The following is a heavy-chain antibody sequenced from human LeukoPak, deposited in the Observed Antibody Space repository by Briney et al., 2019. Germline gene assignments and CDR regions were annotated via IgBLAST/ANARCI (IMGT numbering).Heavy chain of an antibody. CDR3: ARVAYSSSSLYYYYYMDV. J-gene: IGHJ6*03. D-gene: IGHD6-6*01. CDR1: GFTFSDYY. V-gene: IGHV3-11*01. CDR2: ISSSGSTI. Sequence: GGSLRISCAASGFTFSDYYMSWIRQAPGKGLEWVSYISSSGSTIYYADSVKGRFTISRDNAKNSLYLQMNSLRAEDTAVYYCARVAYSSSSLYYYYYMDVWGKGTTVTVSS.